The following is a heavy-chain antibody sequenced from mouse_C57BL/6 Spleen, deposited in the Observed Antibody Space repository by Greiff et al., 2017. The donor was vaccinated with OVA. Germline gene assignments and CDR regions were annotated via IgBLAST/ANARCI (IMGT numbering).Heavy chain of an antibody. D-gene: IGHD1-1*01. CDR2: IDPSDSYT. Sequence: QVQLQQPGAELVMPGASVKLSCKASGYTFTRYWMHWVKQRPGQGLEWIGEIDPSDSYTNYNQKFKGKSTLTVDKSSSTAYMQLSSLTSEDSAVYYCARGTTVVPEDYWGQGTTLTVSS. J-gene: IGHJ2*01. V-gene: IGHV1-69*01. CDR1: GYTFTRYW. CDR3: ARGTTVVPEDY.